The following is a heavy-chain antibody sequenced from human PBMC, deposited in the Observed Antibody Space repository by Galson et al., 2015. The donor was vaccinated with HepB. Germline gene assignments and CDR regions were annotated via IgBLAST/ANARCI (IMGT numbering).Heavy chain of an antibody. J-gene: IGHJ4*02. D-gene: IGHD3-3*01. V-gene: IGHV3-30*18. Sequence: SLRLSCAASGFTFSSYGMHWVRQAPGKGLEWVAVISYDGSNKYYADSVKGRFTISRDNSKNTLYLQMNSLRAEDTAVYYCAKDRWHYDFWSGYFFDYWGQGTLVTVSS. CDR2: ISYDGSNK. CDR3: AKDRWHYDFWSGYFFDY. CDR1: GFTFSSYG.